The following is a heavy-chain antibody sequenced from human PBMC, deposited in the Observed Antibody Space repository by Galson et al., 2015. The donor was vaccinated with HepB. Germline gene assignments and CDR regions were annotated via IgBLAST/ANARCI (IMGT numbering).Heavy chain of an antibody. D-gene: IGHD2-2*02. CDR2: MNPNSGNT. V-gene: IGHV1-8*01. CDR3: AVGLNRYCSSTSCYTKDNWFDP. CDR1: GYTFTSYD. J-gene: IGHJ5*02. Sequence: SCKASGYTFTSYDINWVRQATGQGLEWMGWMNPNSGNTGYAQKFQGRVTMTRNTSISTAYMELSSLRSEDTAVYYCAVGLNRYCSSTSCYTKDNWFDPWGQGTLVTVSS.